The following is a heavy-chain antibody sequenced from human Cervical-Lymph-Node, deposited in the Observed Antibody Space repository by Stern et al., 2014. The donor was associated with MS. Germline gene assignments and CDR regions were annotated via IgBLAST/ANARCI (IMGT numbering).Heavy chain of an antibody. J-gene: IGHJ4*02. D-gene: IGHD5-12*01. V-gene: IGHV4-59*12. CDR1: GGSITPFY. Sequence: QLQLQESGPGLVKPSETLSLTCTVSGGSITPFYWHWIRQAPGKGLEWVGCINDIGDTTYNPSLMSRVTISVDPSNNLFSLKLSSVTAADTAIYYCAREYSGSDYWGQGTLVTVSS. CDR2: INDIGDT. CDR3: AREYSGSDY.